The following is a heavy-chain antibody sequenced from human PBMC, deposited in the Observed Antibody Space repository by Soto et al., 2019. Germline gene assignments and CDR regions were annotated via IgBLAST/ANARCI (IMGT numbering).Heavy chain of an antibody. D-gene: IGHD3-10*01. CDR1: GGTFSSYA. CDR2: IIPIFGTA. V-gene: IGHV1-69*01. Sequence: QVQLVQSGAEVKKPGSSVKVSCKASGGTFSSYAISWVRQAPGQGLEWMGGIIPIFGTANYAQKFQGRVTITADESTSTAYMELSSLRSEDTAVYYCASAGSGSCRPTYYYYGMDVWGQGTTVTVSS. J-gene: IGHJ6*02. CDR3: ASAGSGSCRPTYYYYGMDV.